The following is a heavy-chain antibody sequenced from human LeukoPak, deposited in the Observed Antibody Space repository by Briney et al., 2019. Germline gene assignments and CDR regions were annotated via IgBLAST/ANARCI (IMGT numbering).Heavy chain of an antibody. V-gene: IGHV4-59*01. D-gene: IGHD3-16*01. CDR3: ARDTWGDRASAFDI. Sequence: SETLSLTCTVSGGSISSYYWSWIRQPPGKGLEWIGYIYYSGSTNYNPSLKSRVTISVDTSKNQFSLKLSSVTAADTAVYYCARDTWGDRASAFDIGGQGTMVTVSS. J-gene: IGHJ3*02. CDR1: GGSISSYY. CDR2: IYYSGST.